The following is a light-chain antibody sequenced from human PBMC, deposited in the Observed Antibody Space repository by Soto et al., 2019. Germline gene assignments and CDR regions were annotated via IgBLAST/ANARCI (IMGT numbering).Light chain of an antibody. CDR3: QQRSNWPRT. CDR2: DAS. CDR1: QSVSSY. J-gene: IGKJ1*01. Sequence: EIVLTQSPATLSLSPGDRDTLSCRASQSVSSYLAWYQQKPGQAPRLLIYDASNRATGIPARFSGSGSGTDFTLAISSLEPEDFAVYYCQQRSNWPRTFGQGTKVEIK. V-gene: IGKV3-11*01.